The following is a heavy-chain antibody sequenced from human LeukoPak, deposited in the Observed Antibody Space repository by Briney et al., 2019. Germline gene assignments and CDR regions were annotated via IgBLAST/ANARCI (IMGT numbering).Heavy chain of an antibody. Sequence: SETLSLTCTVSGDSISRESWSWIRQAPGKGLGCIGYSYDSWRMNYNPSLQSRVTISLDTSKNRLSLQLNSVTAADTAVYYCARRIQLWSYWHFDLWGRGTLVTVTS. V-gene: IGHV4-4*08. D-gene: IGHD1-1*01. J-gene: IGHJ2*01. CDR1: GDSISRES. CDR3: ARRIQLWSYWHFDL. CDR2: SYDSWRM.